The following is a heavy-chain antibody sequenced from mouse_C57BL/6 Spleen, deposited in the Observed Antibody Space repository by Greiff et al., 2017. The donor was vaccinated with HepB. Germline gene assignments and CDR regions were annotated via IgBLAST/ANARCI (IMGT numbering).Heavy chain of an antibody. Sequence: LVESGAELVKPGASVKLSCKASGYTFTSYWMHWVKQRPGRGLEWIGRIDPNSGGTKYNEKFKSKATLTVDKPSSTAYMQLSSLTSEDSAVYYGARDYGSSYWFAYWGQGTLVTVSA. CDR2: IDPNSGGT. CDR1: GYTFTSYW. J-gene: IGHJ3*01. CDR3: ARDYGSSYWFAY. D-gene: IGHD1-1*01. V-gene: IGHV1-72*01.